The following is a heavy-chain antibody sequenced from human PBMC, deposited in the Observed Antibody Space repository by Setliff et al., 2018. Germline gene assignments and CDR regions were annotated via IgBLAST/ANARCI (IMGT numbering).Heavy chain of an antibody. D-gene: IGHD3-3*01. Sequence: GGSLRLSCEAFGFTFNNYWMSWARQAPGKGLEWVANIMQDGGAQYYLDSVKGRFTVSRDNSNNTLYLHMSSLRAEDTAVYFCARIFLYGTSWYFDNWGQGTLVTVSS. CDR3: ARIFLYGTSWYFDN. CDR1: GFTFNNYW. J-gene: IGHJ4*02. CDR2: IMQDGGAQ. V-gene: IGHV3-7*03.